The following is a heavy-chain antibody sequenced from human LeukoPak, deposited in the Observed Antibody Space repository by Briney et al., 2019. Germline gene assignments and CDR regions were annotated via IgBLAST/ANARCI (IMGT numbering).Heavy chain of an antibody. V-gene: IGHV1-2*02. Sequence: ASVKVSCKASGYTFTGYYTHWVRQAPGQGLEWMGWINPNSGGTNYAQKFQGRVTMTRDTSISTAYMELSRLRSDDTAVYYCARGSGPDYYDTSGHADYWGQGTLVTVSS. CDR3: ARGSGPDYYDTSGHADY. CDR2: INPNSGGT. J-gene: IGHJ4*02. CDR1: GYTFTGYY. D-gene: IGHD3-22*01.